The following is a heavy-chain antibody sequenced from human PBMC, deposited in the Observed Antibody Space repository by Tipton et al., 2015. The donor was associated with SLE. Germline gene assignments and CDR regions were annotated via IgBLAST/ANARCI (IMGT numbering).Heavy chain of an antibody. CDR2: IWYDGSKK. D-gene: IGHD2-8*01. CDR1: GFTFTSYA. Sequence: SLRLSCVASGFTFTSYAMSWVRQAPGKGLEWVAVIWYDGSKKYHADSVKGRFTISRDDSKNTLYLQMNSLRADDTAVYYCARGIGPTNYYFDYWGQGTLVTVSS. V-gene: IGHV3-33*08. J-gene: IGHJ4*02. CDR3: ARGIGPTNYYFDY.